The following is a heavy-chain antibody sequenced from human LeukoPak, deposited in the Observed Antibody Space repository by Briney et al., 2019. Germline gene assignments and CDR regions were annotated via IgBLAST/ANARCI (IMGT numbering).Heavy chain of an antibody. CDR2: INSDGSST. D-gene: IGHD3-22*01. Sequence: GGSLRLSCAASGFTFSSYWMHWVRQAPGKGLVWVSRINSDGSSTSYADSVKGRFTISRDNSKNTLYLQMNSLRAEDTAVYYCAREYYYDSSGSRPFDYWGQGTLVTVSS. V-gene: IGHV3-74*01. J-gene: IGHJ4*02. CDR3: AREYYYDSSGSRPFDY. CDR1: GFTFSSYW.